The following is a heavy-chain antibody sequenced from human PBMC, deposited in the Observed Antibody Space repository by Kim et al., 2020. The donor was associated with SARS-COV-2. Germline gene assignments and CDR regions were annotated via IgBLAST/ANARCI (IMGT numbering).Heavy chain of an antibody. V-gene: IGHV3-23*01. J-gene: IGHJ4*02. D-gene: IGHD6-13*01. CDR3: AKDGVAAAGYFDY. Sequence: YADSVKGWFTISRDNSKNTLYLQMNSLRVEDTAVYYCAKDGVAAAGYFDYWGQGTLVTVSS.